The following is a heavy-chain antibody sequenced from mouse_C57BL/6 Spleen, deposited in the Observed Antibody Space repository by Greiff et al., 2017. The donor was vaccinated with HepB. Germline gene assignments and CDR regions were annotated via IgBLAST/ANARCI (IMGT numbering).Heavy chain of an antibody. D-gene: IGHD2-2*01. CDR3: ARFYYGYDVGYFDY. CDR1: GYTFTSYW. V-gene: IGHV1-55*01. CDR2: IYPGSGST. J-gene: IGHJ2*01. Sequence: VQLKQPGAELVKPGASVKMSCKASGYTFTSYWITWVKQRPGQGLEWIGDIYPGSGSTNYNEKFKSKATLTVDTSSSTAYMQLSSLTSEDSAVYYCARFYYGYDVGYFDYWGQGTTLTVSS.